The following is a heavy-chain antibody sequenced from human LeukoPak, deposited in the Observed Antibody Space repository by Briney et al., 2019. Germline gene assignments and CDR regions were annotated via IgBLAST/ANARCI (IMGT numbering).Heavy chain of an antibody. V-gene: IGHV3-23*01. J-gene: IGHJ4*02. CDR2: ITDSGIST. D-gene: IGHD3-22*01. Sequence: GGSLRLSCAASGFTFSSYAMTWVRQAPGKGLEWVSTITDSGISTYYADSVKGRFTISRDNSKNTLYLQMNSLRADDTAVYYCAKDTLIVVIKTDYWAREPWSPSPQ. CDR3: AKDTLIVVIKTDY. CDR1: GFTFSSYA.